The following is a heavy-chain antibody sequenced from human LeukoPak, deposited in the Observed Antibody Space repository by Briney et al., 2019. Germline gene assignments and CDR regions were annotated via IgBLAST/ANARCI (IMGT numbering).Heavy chain of an antibody. CDR3: AKRPSDYGDYVTYFDY. CDR1: GFSFISYG. CDR2: ISDDGKNK. J-gene: IGHJ4*02. Sequence: GGSLRLSCAASGFSFISYGMHWVRQAPGKGLEWVGVISDDGKNKKYADSVKGRFTISRDNSKDTLYLQMNSLRDEDTAVYYCAKRPSDYGDYVTYFDYWGQGTLVTVSS. V-gene: IGHV3-30*18. D-gene: IGHD4-17*01.